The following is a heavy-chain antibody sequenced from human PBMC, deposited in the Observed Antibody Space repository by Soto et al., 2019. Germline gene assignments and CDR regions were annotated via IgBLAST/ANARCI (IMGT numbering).Heavy chain of an antibody. CDR2: ISAYNGNT. Sequence: QVQLVQSGAEGKKPGASVKVSCKASGYTFTSYGISWVRQAPGQGLEWMGWISAYNGNTNYAQKLQGRITKTTHTATSKAYMELRSLRSDDTAVYYCARNDRYGYDSSDYWGQGTLFTVSS. J-gene: IGHJ4*02. D-gene: IGHD1-1*01. CDR1: GYTFTSYG. V-gene: IGHV1-18*04. CDR3: ARNDRYGYDSSDY.